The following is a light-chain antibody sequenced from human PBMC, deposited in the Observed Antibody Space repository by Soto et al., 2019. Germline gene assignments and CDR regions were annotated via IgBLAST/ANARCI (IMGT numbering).Light chain of an antibody. CDR3: CSSGGSPTYV. V-gene: IGLV2-23*02. CDR1: SSSVGSYKL. J-gene: IGLJ1*01. CDR2: EVN. Sequence: QSAVTQPASVSGSPGQSITVSCTGTSSSVGSYKLVSWYQQHPGKAPKLMIFEVNKRPSGVSNRFSGSKSGNTASLTISGLKLEDEADYYCCSSGGSPTYVFGTGTKLTVL.